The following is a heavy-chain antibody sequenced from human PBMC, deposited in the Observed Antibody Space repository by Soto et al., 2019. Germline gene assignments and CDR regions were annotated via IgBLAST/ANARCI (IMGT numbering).Heavy chain of an antibody. CDR1: GGPINSYF. J-gene: IGHJ4*02. V-gene: IGHV4-4*07. CDR3: ERDIGSYAYGEGY. CDR2: VYSSGTP. Sequence: ATLSLPCNVSGGPINSYFWIWIRQPAGKGLEWIGRVYSSGTPDYNPSLNGRATLSVETSKNQFSLKLSSVTAADTAVYYCERDIGSYAYGEGYWGQGIQVTVSS. D-gene: IGHD3-10*01.